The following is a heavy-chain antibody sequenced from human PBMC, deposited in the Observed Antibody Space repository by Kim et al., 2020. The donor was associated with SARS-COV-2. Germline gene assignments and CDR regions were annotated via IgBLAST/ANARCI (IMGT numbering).Heavy chain of an antibody. J-gene: IGHJ6*01. CDR1: GYTLTELS. CDR3: ATAIAMAGTTSYYYYGLDV. V-gene: IGHV1-24*01. CDR2: FDPEDVET. Sequence: SVKVSCKVSGYTLTELSMHWVRQAPGKGLEWMGGFDPEDVETIYAQKFKGRVTMTEDTSTDTAYMVLSSLRSEDTAVYYFATAIAMAGTTSYYYYGLDV. D-gene: IGHD6-19*01.